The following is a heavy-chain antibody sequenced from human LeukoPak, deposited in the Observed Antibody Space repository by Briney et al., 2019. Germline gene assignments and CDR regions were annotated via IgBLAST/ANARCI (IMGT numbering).Heavy chain of an antibody. V-gene: IGHV4-34*01. CDR1: GGSFSGFY. CDR2: INHSGST. D-gene: IGHD2-2*02. Sequence: SETLSLTCAVYGGSFSGFYWSWIRQPPGKGLEWIGEINHSGSTNYNPSLKSRVTISVDTSKNQFSLKLSSATAADTAVYYCASTNQPGYCSSTSCYTSHEYFQHWGQGTLVTVSS. CDR3: ASTNQPGYCSSTSCYTSHEYFQH. J-gene: IGHJ1*01.